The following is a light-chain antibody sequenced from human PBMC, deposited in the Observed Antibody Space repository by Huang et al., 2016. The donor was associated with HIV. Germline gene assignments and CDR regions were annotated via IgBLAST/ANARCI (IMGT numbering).Light chain of an antibody. CDR1: QNVRSN. CDR3: QQYDNWPPGLT. J-gene: IGKJ4*01. Sequence: EIVMTQSPATLSVSPGGGATLSCRASQNVRSNLAWYQQTPGQAPRLLIYDTSTRASGVPARFSGSVSGTEFTLTISGLQSEDFAVYYCQQYDNWPPGLTFGGGTKVEI. CDR2: DTS. V-gene: IGKV3D-15*01.